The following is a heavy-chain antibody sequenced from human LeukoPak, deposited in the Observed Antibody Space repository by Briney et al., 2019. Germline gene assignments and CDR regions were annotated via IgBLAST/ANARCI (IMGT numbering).Heavy chain of an antibody. CDR3: ARVAGRGRFDY. CDR2: IYYSGST. J-gene: IGHJ4*02. V-gene: IGHV4-39*07. D-gene: IGHD3-10*01. CDR1: GGSISSSSYY. Sequence: SETLSLTCTVSGGSISSSSYYWGWIRQPPGKGLEWIGIIYYSGSTNYNPSLKSRVTISVDTSKNQFSLKLSSVTAADTAVYYCARVAGRGRFDYWGQGTLVTVSS.